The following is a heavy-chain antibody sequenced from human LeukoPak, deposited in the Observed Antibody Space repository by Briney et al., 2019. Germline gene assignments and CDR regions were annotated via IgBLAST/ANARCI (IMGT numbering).Heavy chain of an antibody. CDR3: ASQVIVGATSFDY. D-gene: IGHD1-26*01. CDR2: IYTSGST. CDR1: GGSINSYY. J-gene: IGHJ4*02. V-gene: IGHV4-4*07. Sequence: SETLSLTCTVSGGSINSYYWSWIRQPAGKGLEWIGRIYTSGSTNYNPSLKSRATMSVDTSKNQFSLKLSSVTAADTAVYYCASQVIVGATSFDYWGQGTLVTVSS.